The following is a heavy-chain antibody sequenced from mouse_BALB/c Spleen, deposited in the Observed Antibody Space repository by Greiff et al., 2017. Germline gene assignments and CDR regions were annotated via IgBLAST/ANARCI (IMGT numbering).Heavy chain of an antibody. CDR1: GYTFSSYW. CDR3: ARWGLRRGAWFAY. J-gene: IGHJ3*01. D-gene: IGHD2-4*01. V-gene: IGHV1-9*01. CDR2: ILPGSGST. Sequence: VQLQQSGAELMKPGASVKISCKATGYTFSSYWIEWVKQRPGHGLEWIGEILPGSGSTNYNEKFKGKATFTADTSSNTAYMQLSSLTSEDSAVYYCARWGLRRGAWFAYWGQGTLVTVSA.